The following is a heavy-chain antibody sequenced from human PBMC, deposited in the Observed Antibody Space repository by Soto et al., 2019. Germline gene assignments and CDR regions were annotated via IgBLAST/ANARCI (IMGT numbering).Heavy chain of an antibody. V-gene: IGHV4-4*02. CDR2: IYHSGST. D-gene: IGHD6-13*01. CDR3: ARVGSSWSNWFDP. CDR1: GGSISSSNW. J-gene: IGHJ5*02. Sequence: PSETRSLTCAVSGGSISSSNWWSWVRQPPGKGLEWIGEIYHSGSTNYNPSLKSRVTISVDKSKNQFSLKLSSVTAADTAVYYCARVGSSWSNWFDPWGQGTLVTVSS.